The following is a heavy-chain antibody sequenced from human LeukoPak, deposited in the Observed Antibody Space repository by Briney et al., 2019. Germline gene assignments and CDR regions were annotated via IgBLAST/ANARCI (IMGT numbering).Heavy chain of an antibody. CDR3: ARDQAPSSSWSDYYYYGMDV. V-gene: IGHV3-21*01. CDR1: VLTLSNYS. J-gene: IGHJ6*02. D-gene: IGHD6-13*01. CDR2: ICSSSWYI. Sequence: GGGLSLSRAASVLTLSNYSMNGVGQAPGRGVEGVSCICSSSWYIDYADSVKGRFTISRDNAKVSLYLQMNSLRAEDTAVDCCARDQAPSSSWSDYYYYGMDVWGQGTTVTVSS.